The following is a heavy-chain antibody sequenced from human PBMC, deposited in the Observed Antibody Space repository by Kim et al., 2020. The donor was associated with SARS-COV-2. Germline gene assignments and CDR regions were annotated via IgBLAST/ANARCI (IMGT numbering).Heavy chain of an antibody. CDR1: GFTFSSDA. D-gene: IGHD3-9*01. CDR2: IYSGGTNK. CDR3: AKDLLSQAGFDP. J-gene: IGHJ5*02. Sequence: GGSLRLSCAASGFTFSSDAMGWVRQAPGKGLEWVSSIYSGGTNKYYADSVKGRFTISRDNSKNTLYLEMNSLRAEDTAVYYCAKDLLSQAGFDPWGQGTL. V-gene: IGHV3-23*03.